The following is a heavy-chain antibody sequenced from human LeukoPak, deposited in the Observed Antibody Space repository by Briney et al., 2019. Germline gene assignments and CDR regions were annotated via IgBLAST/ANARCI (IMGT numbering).Heavy chain of an antibody. D-gene: IGHD3-3*01. J-gene: IGHJ6*02. CDR2: ISYDGSNK. CDR3: AKGGHKEYYDFWSGYYDYYYGMDV. CDR1: GFTFSNYA. Sequence: GGSLRLSCSASGFTFSNYAMNWVRQAPGKGLEWVAVISYDGSNKYYADSVKGRFTISRDNSKNTLYLQMNSLRAEDTAVYYCAKGGHKEYYDFWSGYYDYYYGMDVWGQGTTVTVSS. V-gene: IGHV3-30*04.